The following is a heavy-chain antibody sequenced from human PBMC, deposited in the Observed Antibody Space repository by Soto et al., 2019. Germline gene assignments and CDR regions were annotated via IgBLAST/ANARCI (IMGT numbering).Heavy chain of an antibody. Sequence: ASVKVSCKASGYTFTSYAMHWVRQAPGQRLEWMGWINAGNGNTKYSQKFQGRVTITRDTSASTVYMELRSLSFEDTAVYYCARGRIIVAGGFDPWGQGTLVTVSS. CDR2: INAGNGNT. CDR3: ARGRIIVAGGFDP. V-gene: IGHV1-3*01. D-gene: IGHD6-19*01. J-gene: IGHJ5*02. CDR1: GYTFTSYA.